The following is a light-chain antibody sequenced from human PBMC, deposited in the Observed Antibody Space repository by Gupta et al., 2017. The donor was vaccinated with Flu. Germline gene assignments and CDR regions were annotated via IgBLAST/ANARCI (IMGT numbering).Light chain of an antibody. CDR3: RRSTQVRRR. CDR1: QRRMQSDGKNS. Sequence: PALPAAISCNTRQRRMQSDGKNSLDWYRHKPGQPAQLRIYEGCIVSCGVPVGFSGSGSWTAFTLKISRMKTEDVGAYSCRRSTQVRRRFGQGTRLEIK. CDR2: EGC. V-gene: IGKV2D-29*01. J-gene: IGKJ1*01.